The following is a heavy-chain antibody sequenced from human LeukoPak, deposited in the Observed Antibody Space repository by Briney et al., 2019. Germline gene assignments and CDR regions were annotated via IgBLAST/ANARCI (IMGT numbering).Heavy chain of an antibody. CDR2: IYPGDSDI. CDR3: ARRRNSAWDFDY. Sequence: GASLKISCKGSGSSFTSYWIGWVRLLPGKGLEWMGVIYPGDSDIRYSPSFLGQVTFSADKSSSTAYMQWSSLKASDTAMYYCARRRNSAWDFDYWGQGTLVTVSS. J-gene: IGHJ4*02. V-gene: IGHV5-51*01. D-gene: IGHD6-19*01. CDR1: GSSFTSYW.